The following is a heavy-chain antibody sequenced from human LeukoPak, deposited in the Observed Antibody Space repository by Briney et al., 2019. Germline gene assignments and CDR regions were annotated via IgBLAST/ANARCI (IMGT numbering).Heavy chain of an antibody. V-gene: IGHV1-69*05. J-gene: IGHJ4*02. CDR2: IIPIFGTA. D-gene: IGHD6-13*01. CDR1: GGTFSSYA. Sequence: ASVKVSCKASGGTFSSYAISWVRQAPGQGLEWMGGIIPIFGTANYAQKFQGRVTITTDESTSTAYMELSSLRSEDTAVYYCATTISSSWFEPSDYWGQGTLVTVTS. CDR3: ATTISSSWFEPSDY.